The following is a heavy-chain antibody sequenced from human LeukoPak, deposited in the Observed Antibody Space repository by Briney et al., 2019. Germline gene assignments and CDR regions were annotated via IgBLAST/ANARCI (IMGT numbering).Heavy chain of an antibody. CDR3: ASERVSSGGNPWEDAFDI. J-gene: IGHJ3*02. CDR2: ISAYNGNT. V-gene: IGHV1-18*01. Sequence: GASVKVSCKASGYTFTSYGISWVRQAPGQGLEWMGWISAYNGNTNYAQKLQGRVTMTTDTSTSTAYMELRSLRSDDTAVYYCASERVSSGGNPWEDAFDIWGQGTMVTVSS. D-gene: IGHD4-23*01. CDR1: GYTFTSYG.